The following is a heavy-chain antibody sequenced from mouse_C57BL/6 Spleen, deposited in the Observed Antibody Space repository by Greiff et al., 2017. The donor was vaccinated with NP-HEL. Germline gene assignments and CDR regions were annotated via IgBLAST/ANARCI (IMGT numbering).Heavy chain of an antibody. J-gene: IGHJ4*01. CDR2: IYPGSGST. CDR1: GYTFTSYW. Sequence: VQLQQPGAELVKPGASVKMSCKASGYTFTSYWITWVKQRPGQGLEWIGDIYPGSGSTNYNEKFKSKATLTVDTSSSTAYMQLSSLTSEDSAVYYCARRNIYYDYGYYAMDYWGQGTSVTVAS. D-gene: IGHD2-4*01. CDR3: ARRNIYYDYGYYAMDY. V-gene: IGHV1-55*01.